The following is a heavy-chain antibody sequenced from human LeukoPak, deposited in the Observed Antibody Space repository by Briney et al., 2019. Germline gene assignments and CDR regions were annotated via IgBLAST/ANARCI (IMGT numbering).Heavy chain of an antibody. J-gene: IGHJ5*02. D-gene: IGHD6-6*01. CDR2: ISSSGSTI. CDR1: GFTFSSYE. Sequence: GGSLRLSCAASGFTFSSYEMNWVRQAPGKGLEWVSYISSSGSTIYYADSVKGRFIISRDNSKNSLYLQMNSLRTEDTALYYCAKDQSSSSSSWFDPWGQGTLVTVSS. V-gene: IGHV3-48*03. CDR3: AKDQSSSSSSWFDP.